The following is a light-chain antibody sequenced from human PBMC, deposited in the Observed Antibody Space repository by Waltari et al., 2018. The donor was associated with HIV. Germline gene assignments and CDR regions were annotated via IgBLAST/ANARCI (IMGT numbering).Light chain of an antibody. J-gene: IGLJ2*01. Sequence: AVTQPASVSGLPGQSTTISCTGADSDFGLYNFVSWYQQHSGNPPRLILYDVDRRASGVSDRFSGSMSGNTASLTISGLRAEDAGHYYCASFTGDTTVIFGGGTEVTVL. V-gene: IGLV2-14*03. CDR2: DVD. CDR1: DSDFGLYNF. CDR3: ASFTGDTTVI.